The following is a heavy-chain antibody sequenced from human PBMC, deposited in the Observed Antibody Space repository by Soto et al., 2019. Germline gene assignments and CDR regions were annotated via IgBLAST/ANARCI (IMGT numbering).Heavy chain of an antibody. V-gene: IGHV3-66*01. CDR2: IYSGGST. CDR1: GFTVSSNY. Sequence: EVQLVESGGGLVQPGGSLRLSCAASGFTVSSNYMSWVRQAPGKGLEWVSVIYSGGSTYYADSVKGRFTISRDNAKNTRYLQMNSLRAEDTAVYYCARARHGDAFDIWGQGTMVTVSS. J-gene: IGHJ3*02. CDR3: ARARHGDAFDI.